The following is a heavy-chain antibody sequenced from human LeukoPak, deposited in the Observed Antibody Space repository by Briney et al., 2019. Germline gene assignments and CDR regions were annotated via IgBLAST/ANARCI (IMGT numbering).Heavy chain of an antibody. CDR3: ARGYSGTYRIDY. CDR1: GFTFSSYW. CDR2: INSDGSST. D-gene: IGHD1-26*01. J-gene: IGHJ4*02. Sequence: GGSLRLSCAASGFTFSSYWMHWVRHAPGKGLVWVSRINSDGSSTSYADSVKGRFTISRDNAKNTLSLQMNRLRADDTAVYYCARGYSGTYRIDYWGQGTLVTVSS. V-gene: IGHV3-74*01.